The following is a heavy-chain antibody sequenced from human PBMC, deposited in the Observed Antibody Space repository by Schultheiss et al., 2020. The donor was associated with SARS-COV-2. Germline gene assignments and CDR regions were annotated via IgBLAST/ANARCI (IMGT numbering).Heavy chain of an antibody. V-gene: IGHV4-31*03. D-gene: IGHD3-10*01. J-gene: IGHJ5*02. CDR1: GDSISYNY. CDR3: ARDGSRSGGWFDP. Sequence: SETLSLTRTVSGDSISYNYWGWIRQHPGKGLEWIGYIYYSGSTYYNPSLKSRVTISVDTSKNQFSLKLSSVTAADTAVYYCARDGSRSGGWFDPWGQGTLVTVSS. CDR2: IYYSGST.